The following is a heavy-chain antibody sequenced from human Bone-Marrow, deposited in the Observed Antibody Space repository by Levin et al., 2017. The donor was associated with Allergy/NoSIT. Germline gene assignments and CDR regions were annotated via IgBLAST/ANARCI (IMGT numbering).Heavy chain of an antibody. V-gene: IGHV3-9*01. J-gene: IGHJ1*01. D-gene: IGHD3-22*01. Sequence: GGSLRLSCAASGFTFDDYAMHWVRQVPGKGLEWVSGISWDSGRLGYADSVKGRFTISRDNAKKSLDLQMNSLSVEDTAFYYCAKDEGHDCDGSGYLHFQHWGQGTLVIVSS. CDR3: AKDEGHDCDGSGYLHFQH. CDR1: GFTFDDYA. CDR2: ISWDSGRL.